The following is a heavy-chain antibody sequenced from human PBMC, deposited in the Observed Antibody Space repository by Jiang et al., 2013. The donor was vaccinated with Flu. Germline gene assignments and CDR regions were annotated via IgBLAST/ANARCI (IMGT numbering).Heavy chain of an antibody. CDR1: GFTFSIYA. CDR2: ISGRGFDS. CDR3: AKAGIAVAGDYFDY. D-gene: IGHD6-19*01. J-gene: IGHJ4*02. V-gene: IGHV3-23*01. Sequence: VQLLESGGGLVQPGGSLRLSCTASGFTFSIYAMTWVRQVPGKGLEWVSTISGRGFDSWYAESVRGRFSISRDNSRNTLFLQMRSLRVEDTAIYYCAKAGIAVAGDYFDYWGQGTLVTVSS.